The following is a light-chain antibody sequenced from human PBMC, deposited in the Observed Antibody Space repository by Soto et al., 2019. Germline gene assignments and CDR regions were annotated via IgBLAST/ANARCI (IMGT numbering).Light chain of an antibody. CDR1: QSVGSSY. V-gene: IGKV3-20*01. Sequence: PVERATLSCRASQSVGSSYLAWYQQKPGQAPRLLMFGTSNRATGIPDRFSGSGSGTDFTLTINSLEPEDFAVYYCQQYGSSPRTFGQGTKVDIK. CDR3: QQYGSSPRT. J-gene: IGKJ1*01. CDR2: GTS.